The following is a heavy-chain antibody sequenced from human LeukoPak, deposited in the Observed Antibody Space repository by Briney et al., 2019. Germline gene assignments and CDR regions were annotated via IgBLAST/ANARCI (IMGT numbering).Heavy chain of an antibody. CDR1: GFTFSSYW. Sequence: GGSLRLSCAASGFTFSSYWMSWVRQAPGKGLEWVANIKQDGSEKYYVDSVKGRFTISRDNAKNSLYLQMNSLRAEDTAVYYCARLKYGDYPYYFDYWGQGTLVTVSS. V-gene: IGHV3-7*03. D-gene: IGHD4-17*01. CDR3: ARLKYGDYPYYFDY. CDR2: IKQDGSEK. J-gene: IGHJ4*02.